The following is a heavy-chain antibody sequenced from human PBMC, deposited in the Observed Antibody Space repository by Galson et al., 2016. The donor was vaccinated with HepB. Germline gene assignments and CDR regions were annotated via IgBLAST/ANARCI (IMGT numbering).Heavy chain of an antibody. CDR2: VFSNDEK. Sequence: PAPVKPTQTLTLTCTVSGFSLGDARMGVSWIRQPPGKAPEWLAHVFSNDEKSYNTSLKNRLTISKDTSKSQVVLTMTNMDPVDTATYYCARMYGPPWTVDYWGQGTLLTVSS. V-gene: IGHV2-26*01. J-gene: IGHJ4*02. CDR1: GFSLGDARMG. D-gene: IGHD3/OR15-3a*01. CDR3: ARMYGPPWTVDY.